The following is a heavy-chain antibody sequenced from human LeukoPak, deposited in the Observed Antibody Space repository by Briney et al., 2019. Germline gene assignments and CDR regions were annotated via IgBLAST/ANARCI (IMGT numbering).Heavy chain of an antibody. J-gene: IGHJ4*01. CDR1: GFTFNAYA. CDR3: AKDPRAMGRYFFDD. Sequence: GGSLRLSCVGSGFTFNAYARSWLRQRPGKGPEWVSMISSSGDATDYAESVKDRLSISRDNAKKTLYLQINDPRGDDTAIYYCAKDPRAMGRYFFDDWGQGSLVIVSS. V-gene: IGHV3-23*01. D-gene: IGHD3-16*01. CDR2: ISSSGDAT.